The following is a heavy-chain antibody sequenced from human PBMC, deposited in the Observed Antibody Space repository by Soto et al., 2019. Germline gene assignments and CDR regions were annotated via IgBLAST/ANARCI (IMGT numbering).Heavy chain of an antibody. CDR1: GYAFTSYY. CDR2: INPSEGST. D-gene: IGHD3-10*01. CDR3: ARIRGYYYGSGTDDYEYEGLDV. J-gene: IGHJ6*02. V-gene: IGHV1-46*01. Sequence: GASVKVSCKASGYAFTSYYIHWVRQAPGHGLEWMGIINPSEGSTSYAPKFEGRVTMTRDTTTRTVYMELNSLRSEDTAVYYCARIRGYYYGSGTDDYEYEGLDVWGQGTTVTVSS.